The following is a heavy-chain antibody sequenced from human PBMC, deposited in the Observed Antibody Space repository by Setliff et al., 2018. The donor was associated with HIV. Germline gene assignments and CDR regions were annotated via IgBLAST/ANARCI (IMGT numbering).Heavy chain of an antibody. V-gene: IGHV1-3*01. J-gene: IGHJ4*02. CDR3: ARESTCSSTSCPKVLDY. CDR1: GYTFTNYA. Sequence: ASVKVSCKASGYTFTNYAMHWVRQAPGQRLEWMGWINAGNGNTKYSQKFQGRLTITTDESSNTGYMELSSLTSEDTAIYYCARESTCSSTSCPKVLDYWGQGTLVTVSS. D-gene: IGHD2-2*01. CDR2: INAGNGNT.